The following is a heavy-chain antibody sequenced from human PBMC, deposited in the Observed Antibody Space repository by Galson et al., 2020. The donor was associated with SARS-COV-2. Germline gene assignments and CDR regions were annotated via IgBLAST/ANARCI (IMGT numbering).Heavy chain of an antibody. V-gene: IGHV3-53*01. J-gene: IGHJ3*02. CDR3: ARGFPDYYGSGRSDAFDI. CDR2: IYSGGST. CDR1: GFTVSSNY. Sequence: GGSLRLSCAASGFTVSSNYMSWVRQAPGKGLEWVSVIYSGGSTYYADSVKGRFTISRDNSKNTLYLQMNSLRAEDTAVYYCARGFPDYYGSGRSDAFDIWGQGTMVTVSS. D-gene: IGHD3-10*01.